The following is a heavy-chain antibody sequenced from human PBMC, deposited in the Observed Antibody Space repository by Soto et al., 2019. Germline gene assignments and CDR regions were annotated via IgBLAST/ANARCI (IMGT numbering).Heavy chain of an antibody. V-gene: IGHV4-34*01. D-gene: IGHD6-6*01. Sequence: SETLSLTCSIYSGSFSGYYWSWIRQPPGKGLEWIGEISQSGNTNYSPSLKSRVSISIDTSKKQFSLNLASVSAADTAVYYCARAPKVSGSSQTRPDFWGQGTLVTVSS. CDR1: SGSFSGYY. J-gene: IGHJ4*02. CDR2: ISQSGNT. CDR3: ARAPKVSGSSQTRPDF.